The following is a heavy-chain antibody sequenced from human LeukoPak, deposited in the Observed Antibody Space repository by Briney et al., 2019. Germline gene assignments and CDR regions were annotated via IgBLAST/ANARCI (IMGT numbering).Heavy chain of an antibody. D-gene: IGHD5-24*01. CDR2: IFSSGST. J-gene: IGHJ4*02. Sequence: SETLSLTCAVSGGSVDNSNYYWAWIRQPPGKGLECMGTIFSSGSTFYSPSLETRITISVDTSMTQFSLQLSSVTAADTAVYFCASERWSRRSYFDFWGQGILVTVSS. CDR3: ASERWSRRSYFDF. CDR1: GGSVDNSNYY. V-gene: IGHV4-39*07.